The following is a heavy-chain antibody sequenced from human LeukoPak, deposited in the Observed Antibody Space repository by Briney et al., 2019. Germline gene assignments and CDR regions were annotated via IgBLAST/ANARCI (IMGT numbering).Heavy chain of an antibody. V-gene: IGHV4-31*03. CDR3: ARGLLFSWFDP. D-gene: IGHD2-21*02. CDR2: IYYSGST. J-gene: IGHJ5*02. CDR1: GGSISSGGYY. Sequence: SQTLSPTCTVSGGSISSGGYYWSWIRQHPGEGLEWIGYIYYSGSTYYNPSLKSRVTISVDTSKNQFSLKLSSVTAADTAVYYCARGLLFSWFDPWGQGTLVTVSS.